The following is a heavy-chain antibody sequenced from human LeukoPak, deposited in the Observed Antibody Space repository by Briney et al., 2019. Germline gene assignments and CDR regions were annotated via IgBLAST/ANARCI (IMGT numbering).Heavy chain of an antibody. Sequence: ASVKVSCKASGYTFTGYYMHWVRQAPGQGLEWMGWINPNSGGTNYAQKFQGRVTMTRDTSISTAYMELSRLRSDDTAVYYCARDAPYCSGGSCSLDYWGQGTLVTVSS. CDR1: GYTFTGYY. CDR3: ARDAPYCSGGSCSLDY. V-gene: IGHV1-2*02. CDR2: INPNSGGT. D-gene: IGHD2-15*01. J-gene: IGHJ4*02.